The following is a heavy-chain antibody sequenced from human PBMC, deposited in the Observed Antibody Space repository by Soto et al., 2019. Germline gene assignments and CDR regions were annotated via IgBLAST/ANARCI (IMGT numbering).Heavy chain of an antibody. V-gene: IGHV1-46*01. J-gene: IGHJ6*02. CDR2: INPSGGST. CDR3: ARERDTNRHHHGMGV. CDR1: GYTFVSYG. Sequence: ASVKVSCKASGYTFVSYGIRWVRQAPGHGLEWMGLINPSGGSTTYAQRFQGRLTMTRDTSTSTVYMDLSSLRSEDTAVYYCARERDTNRHHHGMGVWGQGTPVTVSS.